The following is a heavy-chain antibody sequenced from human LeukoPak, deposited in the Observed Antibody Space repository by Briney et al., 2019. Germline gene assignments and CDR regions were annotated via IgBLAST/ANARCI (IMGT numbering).Heavy chain of an antibody. D-gene: IGHD3-10*01. CDR1: GYTFTSYD. CDR3: ARHPYYSPRRRGVHYFDY. CDR2: MNPNSGNT. V-gene: IGHV1-8*03. J-gene: IGHJ4*02. Sequence: GASVKVSCKASGYTFTSYDINWVRQATGQGLEWMGWMNPNSGNTGYAQKFQGRVTITRNTSISTAYMELSSLRSEDTAVYYCARHPYYSPRRRGVHYFDYWRQGTLVTVSS.